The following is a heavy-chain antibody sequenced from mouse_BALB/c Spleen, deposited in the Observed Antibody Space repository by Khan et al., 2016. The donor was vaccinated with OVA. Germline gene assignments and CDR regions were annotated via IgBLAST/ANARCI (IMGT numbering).Heavy chain of an antibody. Sequence: EVQLQESGPGLVKPSQSLSLTCTVTGYSITSDYAWNWIRQFPGNKLEWMGYISYSGRTTYTPSLKSRISITRDTSKNKFFLQLNSATTEYTARDYCVRGRADWGQGTLVTVSA. V-gene: IGHV3-2*02. J-gene: IGHJ3*01. D-gene: IGHD3-3*01. CDR1: GYSITSDYA. CDR2: ISYSGRT. CDR3: VRGRAD.